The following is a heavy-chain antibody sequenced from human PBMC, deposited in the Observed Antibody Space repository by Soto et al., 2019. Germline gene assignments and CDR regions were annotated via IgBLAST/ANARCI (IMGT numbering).Heavy chain of an antibody. V-gene: IGHV1-2*04. J-gene: IGHJ6*02. CDR1: GYTLTGYY. Sequence: QVQLVQSGAEVKKPGASVKVSCKASGYTLTGYYMHWVRQAPGQGLEWMGWINPNSGGTNYAQKFQGWVTMTRDTSISTAYMELSRLRSDDTAVYYCARDLGSSGYYGMDVWGQGTTVTVSS. D-gene: IGHD6-6*01. CDR2: INPNSGGT. CDR3: ARDLGSSGYYGMDV.